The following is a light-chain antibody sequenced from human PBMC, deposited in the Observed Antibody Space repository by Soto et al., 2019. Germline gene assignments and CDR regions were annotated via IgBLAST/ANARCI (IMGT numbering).Light chain of an antibody. V-gene: IGLV2-11*01. CDR2: DVS. CDR1: SSDVGGYNF. CDR3: TSYTGATHVV. Sequence: QSVLTQPRSVSGSPGQSVTISCTGTSSDVGGYNFVSWYQQYPGKAPKLIIYDVSKRPSGVSSRFFGSKSGNTASLTISGLQAEDEAEYYCTSYTGATHVVFGGGTKLTVL. J-gene: IGLJ2*01.